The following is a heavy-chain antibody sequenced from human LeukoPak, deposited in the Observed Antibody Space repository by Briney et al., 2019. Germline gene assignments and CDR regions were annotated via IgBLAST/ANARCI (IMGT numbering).Heavy chain of an antibody. Sequence: SETLSLTCTVSGGSISSYYWSWIRQPPGKGLEWIGYIYYSGSTNYNPSLKSRVTISVDTSKNQFSLKLSSVTAADTAVYYCARGGRKYYYDSSGYYFDYWGQGILVTVSS. CDR2: IYYSGST. D-gene: IGHD3-22*01. CDR3: ARGGRKYYYDSSGYYFDY. CDR1: GGSISSYY. J-gene: IGHJ4*02. V-gene: IGHV4-59*01.